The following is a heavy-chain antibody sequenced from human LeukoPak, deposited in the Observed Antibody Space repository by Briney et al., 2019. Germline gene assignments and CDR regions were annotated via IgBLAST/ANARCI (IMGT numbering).Heavy chain of an antibody. J-gene: IGHJ4*02. Sequence: GGSLRLSCAASGITFSSYWMSWVRQAPGKGLEWVANIKQDGSEKYYVDSVKGRFTISRDNAKNSLYLQMNSLRAEDTAVYYCAREASMTTVTIDYWGQGTLVTVSS. CDR2: IKQDGSEK. CDR1: GITFSSYW. V-gene: IGHV3-7*01. CDR3: AREASMTTVTIDY. D-gene: IGHD4-17*01.